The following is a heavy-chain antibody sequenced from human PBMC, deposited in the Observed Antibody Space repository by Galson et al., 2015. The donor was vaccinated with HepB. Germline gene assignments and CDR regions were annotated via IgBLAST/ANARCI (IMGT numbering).Heavy chain of an antibody. CDR1: GYTFTSYD. CDR3: ARWGGDSSGHQPGHYYYGMDV. V-gene: IGHV1-8*01. J-gene: IGHJ6*02. D-gene: IGHD6-19*01. CDR2: MNPNSGNT. Sequence: QSGAEVKKPGASVKVSCKASGYTFTSYDISWVRQAPGQGLEWMGWMNPNSGNTGYAQKFQGRVTMTRTSSTGTAYMELSSLRPEDTAVYYCARWGGDSSGHQPGHYYYGMDVWGQGTTVTVSS.